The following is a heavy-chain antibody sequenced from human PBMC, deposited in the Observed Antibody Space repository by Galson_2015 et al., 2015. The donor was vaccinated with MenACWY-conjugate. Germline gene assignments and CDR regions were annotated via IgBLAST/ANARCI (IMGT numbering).Heavy chain of an antibody. Sequence: SMRLSCAASGFIFNTYWMHWVRHAPGKGLVWVSRINPGGSSKTYADSVKERFNISRDNAKNTLYLQMNSLRPEDTAVFYCAKTRGASFYFDSWGQGTLVTVSS. J-gene: IGHJ4*02. CDR1: GFIFNTYW. CDR3: AKTRGASFYFDS. V-gene: IGHV3-74*01. CDR2: INPGGSSK. D-gene: IGHD1-26*01.